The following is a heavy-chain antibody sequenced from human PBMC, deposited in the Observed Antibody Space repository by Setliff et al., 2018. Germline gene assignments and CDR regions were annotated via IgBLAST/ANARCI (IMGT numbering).Heavy chain of an antibody. Sequence: LRLSCAASGFTFSTYVMTWVRQAPGKGLEWVSSIHGEGINTYYADSVKGRFTISRDNSKNTLFLQMNSLRADDTALYYCMKKIIAGGGPPYDYFDYWGQGTLVTVSS. CDR3: MKKIIAGGGPPYDYFDY. D-gene: IGHD1-26*01. J-gene: IGHJ4*02. CDR1: GFTFSTYV. V-gene: IGHV3-23*01. CDR2: IHGEGINT.